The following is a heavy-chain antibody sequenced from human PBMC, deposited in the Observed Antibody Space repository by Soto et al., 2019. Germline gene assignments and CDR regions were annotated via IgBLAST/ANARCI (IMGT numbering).Heavy chain of an antibody. Sequence: QVQLVESGGGVVQPGRSLRLSCAASGFTFSSYGMHWVRQAPGKGLVWVAVISYDGSNKYYADSVKGRFTISRDNSKNTLYLQMNSLRAEDTAVYYCAKDSSDYWGQGTLVTVSS. CDR1: GFTFSSYG. CDR3: AKDSSDY. V-gene: IGHV3-30*18. J-gene: IGHJ4*02. CDR2: ISYDGSNK.